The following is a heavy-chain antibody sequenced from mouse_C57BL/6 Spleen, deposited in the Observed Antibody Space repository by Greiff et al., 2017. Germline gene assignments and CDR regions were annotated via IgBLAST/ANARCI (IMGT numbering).Heavy chain of an antibody. J-gene: IGHJ2*01. V-gene: IGHV1-15*01. Sequence: QVQLQPSGAELVRPGASVTLSCKASGYTFTDYEMHWVKQTPVHGLEWIGAIDPETGGTAYNQKFKGKAILTADKSSSTAYMELRSLTSEDSAVYYCTRRDVKAFDYWGQGTTLTVSS. CDR1: GYTFTDYE. CDR2: IDPETGGT. D-gene: IGHD3-3*01. CDR3: TRRDVKAFDY.